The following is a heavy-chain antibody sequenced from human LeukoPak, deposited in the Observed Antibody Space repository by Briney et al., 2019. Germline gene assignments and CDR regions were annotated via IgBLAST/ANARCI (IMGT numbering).Heavy chain of an antibody. CDR2: ISYSGNI. V-gene: IGHV4-39*01. CDR1: GGSISSSTYY. J-gene: IGHJ4*02. CDR3: ARQRRLELPDY. D-gene: IGHD3-16*01. Sequence: NPSETLSLTCTVSGGSISSSTYYWGWIRQPPGKGLEWFGSISYSGNIYYNPSLKSRVTISVDTSKHQFSLKLTAVTAADTAVYYCARQRRLELPDYWGQGTLVTVSS.